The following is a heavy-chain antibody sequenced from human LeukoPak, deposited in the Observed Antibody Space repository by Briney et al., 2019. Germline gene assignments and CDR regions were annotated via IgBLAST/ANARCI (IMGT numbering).Heavy chain of an antibody. V-gene: IGHV1-2*02. CDR3: ARIVNDYGDYWNAFDI. CDR1: GYTFTGYY. D-gene: IGHD4-17*01. CDR2: INPNSGGT. Sequence: ASVKVSCKASGYTFTGYYMHWVRQAPGQGLEWMGWINPNSGGTNYAQNFQGGVTMTRDTSISTAYMELSRLRSDDTAVYYCARIVNDYGDYWNAFDIWGQGTMVTVSS. J-gene: IGHJ3*02.